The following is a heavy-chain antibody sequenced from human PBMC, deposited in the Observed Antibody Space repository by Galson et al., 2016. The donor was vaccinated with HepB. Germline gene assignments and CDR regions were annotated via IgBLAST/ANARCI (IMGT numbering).Heavy chain of an antibody. CDR3: ARRIVNQGRIGGWGWGMDV. J-gene: IGHJ6*02. CDR2: INQDRSEK. D-gene: IGHD3-10*01. CDR1: GFTFSGHW. Sequence: SLRLSCAASGFTFSGHWMSWVRQTPGKGLEWVANINQDRSEKYYVDSLKGRFTISRDNAKNSLCLQMNSLRAEDTAVYFCARRIVNQGRIGGWGWGMDVWGQGVTVTVSS. V-gene: IGHV3-7*01.